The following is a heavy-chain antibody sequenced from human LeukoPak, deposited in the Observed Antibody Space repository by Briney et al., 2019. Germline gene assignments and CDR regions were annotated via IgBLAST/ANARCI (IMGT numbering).Heavy chain of an antibody. V-gene: IGHV4-59*08. CDR3: ARQISDYYYYYIDV. CDR2: IYYSGST. J-gene: IGHJ6*03. CDR1: GGSISSYY. Sequence: SETLSLTSTVSGGSISSYYWSWIRQPPGKGLEWIGYIYYSGSTNYNPPLKSRVTISVDTSKNQFSLKLSSVTAADTAVYYCARQISDYYYYYIDVWGKGTTVTVSS. D-gene: IGHD3-10*01.